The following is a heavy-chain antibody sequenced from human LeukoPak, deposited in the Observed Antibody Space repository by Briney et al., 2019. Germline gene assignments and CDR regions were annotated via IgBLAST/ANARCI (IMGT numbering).Heavy chain of an antibody. D-gene: IGHD1-26*01. CDR3: AKDFVVGATWDY. J-gene: IGHJ4*02. V-gene: IGHV3-23*01. CDR1: GFTFSSCA. CDR2: ISGSGGST. Sequence: GGSLRLSCAASGFTFSSCAMSWVRQAPGKGLEWVSAISGSGGSTYYAGSVKGRFTISRDNSKNTLFLQMNSLRAEDTAVYYCAKDFVVGATWDYWGQGTLVTVSS.